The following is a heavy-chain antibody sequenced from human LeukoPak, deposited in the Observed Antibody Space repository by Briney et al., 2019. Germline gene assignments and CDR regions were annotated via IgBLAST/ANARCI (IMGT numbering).Heavy chain of an antibody. D-gene: IGHD4-11*01. CDR2: IYSGGET. CDR3: VRDYSNFVQGD. J-gene: IGHJ4*02. V-gene: IGHV4-39*02. CDR1: GDSISSSHYY. Sequence: PSETLSLTCTVSGDSISSSHYYWGWIRQSPGKGLEWIGSIYSGGETHYNPSLNSRVTIFLDTSKNRFSLNLISVTATDTAVYYCVRDYSNFVQGDWGQGTLVTVSS.